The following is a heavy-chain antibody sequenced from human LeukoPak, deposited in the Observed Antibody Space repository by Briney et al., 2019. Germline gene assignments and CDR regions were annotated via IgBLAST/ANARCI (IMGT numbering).Heavy chain of an antibody. J-gene: IGHJ4*02. D-gene: IGHD2-15*01. CDR1: GFTFSSYG. CDR3: ARDKSSGGGSCRDY. CDR2: ISYDGSNK. V-gene: IGHV3-30*03. Sequence: GGSLRLSCAASGFTFSSYGMHWVRQAPGKGLEWVAVISYDGSNKYYADSVKGRFTISRDNSKNTLYLQMNSLRAEDTAVYYCARDKSSGGGSCRDYWGQGTLVTVSS.